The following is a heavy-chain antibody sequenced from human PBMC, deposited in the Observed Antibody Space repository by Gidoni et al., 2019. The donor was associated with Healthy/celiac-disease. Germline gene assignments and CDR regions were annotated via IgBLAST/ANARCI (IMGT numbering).Heavy chain of an antibody. J-gene: IGHJ6*02. CDR3: AREGRLGYCSSTSCYYYYGMDV. CDR1: GFTFSSYS. Sequence: VQLVESGGGVVQPGRSLRLSCAASGFTFSSYSMPWVRQAPGKGLEWVAVISYDGSNKYYADSVKGRFTISRDNSKNTLYLQMNSLRAEDTAVYYCAREGRLGYCSSTSCYYYYGMDVWGQGTTVTVSS. CDR2: ISYDGSNK. V-gene: IGHV3-30*04. D-gene: IGHD2-2*01.